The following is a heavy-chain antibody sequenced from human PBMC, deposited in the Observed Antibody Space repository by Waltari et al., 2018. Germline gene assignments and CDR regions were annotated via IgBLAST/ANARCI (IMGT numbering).Heavy chain of an antibody. CDR3: ARDAATGYFDS. D-gene: IGHD1-1*01. CDR2: IHYSGST. J-gene: IGHJ4*02. Sequence: QVQLQESGPGLVKPSETLSLTCTISDDSFNDYYWCWIRQPPGKGLEWLGYIHYSGSTEASPAFKSRVTMSIDTSTNQFSLNLSSVSAADTAVYYCARDAATGYFDSWGQGTLVTVSS. CDR1: DDSFNDYY. V-gene: IGHV4-59*01.